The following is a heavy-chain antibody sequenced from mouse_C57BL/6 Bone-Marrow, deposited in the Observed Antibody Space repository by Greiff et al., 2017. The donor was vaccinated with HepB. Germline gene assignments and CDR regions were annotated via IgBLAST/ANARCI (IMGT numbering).Heavy chain of an antibody. CDR1: GYAFTNYL. J-gene: IGHJ4*01. CDR2: INPGSGGT. D-gene: IGHD1-1*01. Sequence: QVQLQQSGAELVRPGTSVKVSCKASGYAFTNYLIEWVKQRPGQGLEWIGVINPGSGGTNYNEKFKGKATLTADKSSSTDYMQLSSLTSGDSAVYFGARYYYGSSCYAMDYWGQGTSVTVSS. CDR3: ARYYYGSSCYAMDY. V-gene: IGHV1-54*01.